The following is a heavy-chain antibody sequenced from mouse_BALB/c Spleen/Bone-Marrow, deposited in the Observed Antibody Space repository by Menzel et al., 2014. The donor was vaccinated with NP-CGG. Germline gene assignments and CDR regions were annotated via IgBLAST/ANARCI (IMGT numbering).Heavy chain of an antibody. CDR1: GFTFSTYY. V-gene: IGHV5-6-2*01. CDR2: IYTNDGST. J-gene: IGHJ4*01. Sequence: EVQLVESGGGLVKVGESLKLSCAASGFTFSTYYMSWVRRTPEKRLELVAAIYTNDGSTYYPDTVKGRFAISRDNAKNTLYLQMSSLKSEDTALYYCARRAFYALDYWGQGTSVTVSS. CDR3: ARRAFYALDY.